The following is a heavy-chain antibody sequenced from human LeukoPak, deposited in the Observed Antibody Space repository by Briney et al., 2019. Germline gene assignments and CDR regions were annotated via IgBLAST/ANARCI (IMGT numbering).Heavy chain of an antibody. CDR1: GYSITELS. Sequence: GASVKVSCKVSGYSITELSTDWVRQAPGKGLDWMGGFDPGSGEIIYEQKFQDRVTMTEDTSTDTAYMELSSLRSEDTALYYCATGTHYDLLPFWGQGTLVTVSS. D-gene: IGHD3-9*01. CDR3: ATGTHYDLLPF. CDR2: FDPGSGEI. V-gene: IGHV1-24*01. J-gene: IGHJ4*02.